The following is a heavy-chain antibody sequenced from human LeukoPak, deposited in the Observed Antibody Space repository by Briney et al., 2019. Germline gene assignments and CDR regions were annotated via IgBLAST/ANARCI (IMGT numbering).Heavy chain of an antibody. V-gene: IGHV3-11*04. D-gene: IGHD1-26*01. CDR3: AGDISGATVPHFDY. Sequence: GGSLRLSCAASEFTFSSYYMTWIRQAPGKGLEWVSYISHSGSTIYYADPVQGRFTISRDNAKNSLYLQMNSLRAEDTAVYYCAGDISGATVPHFDYWGQGTLVTVSS. J-gene: IGHJ4*02. CDR1: EFTFSSYY. CDR2: ISHSGSTI.